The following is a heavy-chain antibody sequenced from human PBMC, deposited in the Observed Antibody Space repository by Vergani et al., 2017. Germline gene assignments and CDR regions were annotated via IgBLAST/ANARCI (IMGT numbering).Heavy chain of an antibody. V-gene: IGHV3-48*04. CDR1: GFTFSSYS. J-gene: IGHJ4*02. CDR2: ISSSSSTI. Sequence: EVQLVESGGGLVQPGGSLRLSCAASGFTFSSYSMNWVRQAPGKGLEWVSYISSSSSTIYYADSVKGRFTISRDNAKNSLYLQMNSLRAEDTAVYYCARDHFGGILTGYYKGMDYWGQGTLVTVSS. CDR3: ARDHFGGILTGYYKGMDY. D-gene: IGHD3-9*01.